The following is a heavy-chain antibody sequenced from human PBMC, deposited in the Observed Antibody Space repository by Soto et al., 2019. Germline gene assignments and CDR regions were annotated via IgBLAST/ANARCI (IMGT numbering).Heavy chain of an antibody. D-gene: IGHD3-16*01. Sequence: QVQLQESGPGLVKPSETLSLTCTVSGGSISSYYWSWIRQPPGKGLEWIGYIYYSGSTTYNPSLKSRVTISVDTSKNQFSLKLSSVTAADTAVYYCARLGNWFDPWGQGTLVTVSS. J-gene: IGHJ5*02. CDR2: IYYSGST. CDR3: ARLGNWFDP. V-gene: IGHV4-59*08. CDR1: GGSISSYY.